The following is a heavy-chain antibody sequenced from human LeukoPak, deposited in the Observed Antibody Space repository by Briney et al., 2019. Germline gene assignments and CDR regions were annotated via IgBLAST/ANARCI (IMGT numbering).Heavy chain of an antibody. Sequence: SETLSLTCTVSGGSISSYYWSWIRQPPGKGLEWIGYIYYSGSTNYNPSLKSRVAISVDTSKNQFSLKLSSVTAADTAVYYCARGGGYYRYYYYGMDVWGQGTTVNVSS. D-gene: IGHD3-22*01. V-gene: IGHV4-59*01. CDR1: GGSISSYY. CDR3: ARGGGYYRYYYYGMDV. J-gene: IGHJ6*02. CDR2: IYYSGST.